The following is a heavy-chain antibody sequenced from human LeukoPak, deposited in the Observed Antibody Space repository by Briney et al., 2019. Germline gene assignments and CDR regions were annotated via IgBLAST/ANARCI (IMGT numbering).Heavy chain of an antibody. V-gene: IGHV3-48*03. CDR3: AKDAAGPEY. CDR1: GFTFSSYE. D-gene: IGHD6-13*01. J-gene: IGHJ4*02. CDR2: ISSSGSSI. Sequence: GGSLRLSCAASGFTFSSYEMNWVRQAPGKGLEWVSYISSSGSSIYYAASVKGRFTISRDNSRNTLYLQMNSLRAEDTAVYYCAKDAAGPEYWGQGTLVTVSS.